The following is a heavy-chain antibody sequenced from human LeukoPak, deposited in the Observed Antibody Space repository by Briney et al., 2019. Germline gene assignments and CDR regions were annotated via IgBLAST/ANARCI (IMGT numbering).Heavy chain of an antibody. D-gene: IGHD3-3*01. CDR3: ARLAFYDFWSGYLES. CDR2: INPNNGGT. Sequence: ASVKVSCKASGYTFSGYYMHWVRQAPGQGLEWMGWINPNNGGTNYAQRFQGRLTMTRDTSISTAYMELSGLRSDDTAVYYCARLAFYDFWSGYLESWGQGTLVTVSS. J-gene: IGHJ5*02. CDR1: GYTFSGYY. V-gene: IGHV1-2*02.